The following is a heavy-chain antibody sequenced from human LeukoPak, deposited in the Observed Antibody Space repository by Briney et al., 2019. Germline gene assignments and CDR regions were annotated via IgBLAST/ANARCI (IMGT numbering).Heavy chain of an antibody. CDR3: ARDKSETCFDY. CDR1: GFTFSGSA. CDR2: IRSKANSYAT. Sequence: GGSLRLSCAASGFTFSGSAMHWVRQASGKGLEWVGRIRSKANSYATAYAASVKGRFTISRDDSKNTAYLQMNSLRPEDTAVYYCARDKSETCFDYWGQGTLVTVSS. V-gene: IGHV3-73*01. J-gene: IGHJ4*02.